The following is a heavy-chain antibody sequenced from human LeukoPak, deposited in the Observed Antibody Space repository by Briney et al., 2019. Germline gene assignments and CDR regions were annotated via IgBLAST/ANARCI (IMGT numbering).Heavy chain of an antibody. V-gene: IGHV1-2*02. CDR2: INPSSGGS. Sequence: ASVNVSCKASGYTITGYYIHWVRQAPGQGLEWMGWINPSSGGSTYAQKFQGRVTMTRDTSISTAYMELSSLRSDDTAVYYCATITEDWENNGWGQGTLVTVSS. CDR1: GYTITGYY. CDR3: ATITEDWENNG. D-gene: IGHD3/OR15-3a*01. J-gene: IGHJ4*02.